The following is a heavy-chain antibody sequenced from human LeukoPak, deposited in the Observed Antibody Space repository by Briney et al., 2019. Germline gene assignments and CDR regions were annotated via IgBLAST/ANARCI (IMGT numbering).Heavy chain of an antibody. V-gene: IGHV1-2*02. Sequence: ASVKVSCKASGYTFTGYYMQWVRQAPGQGLEWMGWINTNSGGTNYAQKFQGRVTMTRDTSISTAYMALSRLRSDDTAVYYCARVPIVGATPFDYWGQGTLVTVSS. CDR1: GYTFTGYY. D-gene: IGHD1-26*01. CDR2: INTNSGGT. CDR3: ARVPIVGATPFDY. J-gene: IGHJ4*02.